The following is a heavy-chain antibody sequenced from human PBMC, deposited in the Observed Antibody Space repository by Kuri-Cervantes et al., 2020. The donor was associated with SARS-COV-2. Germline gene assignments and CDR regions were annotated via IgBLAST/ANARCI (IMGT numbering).Heavy chain of an antibody. Sequence: GESLKISCAASGFTLSNAWMSWVRQASGKGLEWVGRVRGKANNYATAYAASVKGRFTISRDDSKNMAYLQMNSLKTEDTAVYYCTTLTDYWGQGALVTVSS. V-gene: IGHV3-73*01. CDR2: VRGKANNYAT. CDR1: GFTLSNAW. CDR3: TTLTDY. J-gene: IGHJ4*02.